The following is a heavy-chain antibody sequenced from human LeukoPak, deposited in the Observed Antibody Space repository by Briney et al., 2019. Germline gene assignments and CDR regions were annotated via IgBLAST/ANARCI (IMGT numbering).Heavy chain of an antibody. Sequence: SETLSLTCGVYGGSFSGYYWTWIRESPGMGLEWIGEIIHSGSTNYNPSLTSRVTISVDTSKNQFSLELSSVTAADTAVYYCARGILVTVYAAFDYWGQGTLVTVSS. CDR1: GGSFSGYY. J-gene: IGHJ4*02. CDR3: ARGILVTVYAAFDY. V-gene: IGHV4-34*01. CDR2: IIHSGST. D-gene: IGHD2-8*01.